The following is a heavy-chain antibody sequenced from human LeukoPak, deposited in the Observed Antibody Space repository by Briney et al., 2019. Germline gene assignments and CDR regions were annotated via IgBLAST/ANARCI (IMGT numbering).Heavy chain of an antibody. CDR2: ISSGSRTI. D-gene: IGHD1-14*01. Sequence: GGSLRLSCAASGFTFSSYAMSWVRQAPGKGLEWISYISSGSRTIYYADSVKGRFTISRDNAKNSLYLQMNSLRVEDTAVYNCARETLDTNRHHMDVWGQGTTVTVSS. V-gene: IGHV3-48*01. CDR1: GFTFSSYA. CDR3: ARETLDTNRHHMDV. J-gene: IGHJ6*02.